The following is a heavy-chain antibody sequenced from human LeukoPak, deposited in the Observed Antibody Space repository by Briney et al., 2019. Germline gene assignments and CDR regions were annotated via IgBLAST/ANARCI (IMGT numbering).Heavy chain of an antibody. CDR1: GFTFSTYA. CDR2: ISGSGSST. J-gene: IGHJ4*02. V-gene: IGHV3-23*01. D-gene: IGHD3-16*01. Sequence: GGSLRLSCAASGFTFSTYAMSWVRQAPGKGLERVSGISGSGSSTFDADSVKGRFTISRDNSKNTLSLQMNSLRVEDAAVYYCARGGITFGGATTVLDYWGQGTLVIVSS. CDR3: ARGGITFGGATTVLDY.